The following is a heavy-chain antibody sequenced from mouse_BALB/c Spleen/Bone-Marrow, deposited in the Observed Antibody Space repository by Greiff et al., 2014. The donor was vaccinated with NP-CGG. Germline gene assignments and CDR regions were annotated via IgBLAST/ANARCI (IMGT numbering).Heavy chain of an antibody. D-gene: IGHD2-4*01. CDR3: ARKGAMITHYYAMDY. CDR2: ISNGSSTI. J-gene: IGHJ4*01. Sequence: EVQLVESGGGLVQPGGSRKLSCAASGFTFSSFGMHWVRQAPEKGLEWVAYISNGSSTIYYADTVKGRFTISRDNPKNTLFLQMTSLGSEDTAMYYCARKGAMITHYYAMDYWGQRTSVTVSS. CDR1: GFTFSSFG. V-gene: IGHV5-17*02.